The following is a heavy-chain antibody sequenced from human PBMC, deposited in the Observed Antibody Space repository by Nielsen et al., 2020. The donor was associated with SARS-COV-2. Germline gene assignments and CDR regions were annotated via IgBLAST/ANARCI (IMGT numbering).Heavy chain of an antibody. D-gene: IGHD3-16*01. CDR3: ARDKRLGFDY. CDR2: ISSSGSTT. CDR1: GFTFSSYK. V-gene: IGHV3-48*03. Sequence: GESLKISCAASGFTFSSYKMNWVRQAPGKGLEWVSYISSSGSTTYYADSVKGRFTISRDNAKNSLYLQMNSLRAEDTAVYYCARDKRLGFDYWGQGTLVTVSS. J-gene: IGHJ4*02.